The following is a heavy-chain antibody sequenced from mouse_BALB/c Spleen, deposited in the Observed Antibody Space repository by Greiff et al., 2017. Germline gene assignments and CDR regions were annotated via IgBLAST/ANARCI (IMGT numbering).Heavy chain of an antibody. CDR2: IYPGDGDT. CDR3: ASGMITTGFAY. CDR1: GYTFTSYW. D-gene: IGHD2-4*01. Sequence: VQLQQSGAELARPGASVKLSCKASGYTFTSYWMQWVKQRPGQGLEWIGAIYPGDGDTRYTQKFKGKATLTADKSSSTAYMQLSSLASEDSAVYYCASGMITTGFAYWGQGTLVTVSA. V-gene: IGHV1-87*01. J-gene: IGHJ3*01.